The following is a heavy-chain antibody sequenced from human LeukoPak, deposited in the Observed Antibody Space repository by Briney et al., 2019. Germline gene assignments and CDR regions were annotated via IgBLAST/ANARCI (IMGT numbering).Heavy chain of an antibody. Sequence: SETLSLTCTVSGGSISSSYYWVWIRQPPGKGMEWIGSIYYRGTTYYTPSLKSQLTISVDTSKNQFSLKLSSVTATDTAVYYCARMTLAHYFDYWGQGTLVSVSS. CDR1: GGSISSSYY. CDR3: ARMTLAHYFDY. V-gene: IGHV4-39*01. CDR2: IYYRGTT. J-gene: IGHJ4*02.